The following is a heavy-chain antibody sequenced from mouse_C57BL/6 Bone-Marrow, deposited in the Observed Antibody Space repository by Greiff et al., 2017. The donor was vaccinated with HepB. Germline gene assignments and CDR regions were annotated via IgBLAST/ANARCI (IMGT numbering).Heavy chain of an antibody. CDR1: GFTFSDFY. Sequence: EVKVVESGGGLVQSGRSLRLSCATSGFTFSDFYMEWVRQAPGKGLEWIAASRNKANDNTTEYSASVKGRFIVSRDTSQSILYLQMNALRAEDTAIYYCARDAYYSNYVFYAMDYWGQGTSVTVSS. V-gene: IGHV7-1*01. D-gene: IGHD2-5*01. CDR3: ARDAYYSNYVFYAMDY. J-gene: IGHJ4*01. CDR2: SRNKANDNTT.